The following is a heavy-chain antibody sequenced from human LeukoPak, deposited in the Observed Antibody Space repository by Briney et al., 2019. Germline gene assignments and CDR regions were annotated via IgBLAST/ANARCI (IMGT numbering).Heavy chain of an antibody. D-gene: IGHD1-1*01. Sequence: GGSLRLSCATSGFIFSNYGMHWVRQAPGKGLEWVAVISYDGSNKYYADSVKGRFTISRDNSRNMLYLQMNSLRAEDTAVYYSTRDWNDLDYWGQGTLVTVSS. V-gene: IGHV3-30*03. J-gene: IGHJ4*02. CDR1: GFIFSNYG. CDR3: TRDWNDLDY. CDR2: ISYDGSNK.